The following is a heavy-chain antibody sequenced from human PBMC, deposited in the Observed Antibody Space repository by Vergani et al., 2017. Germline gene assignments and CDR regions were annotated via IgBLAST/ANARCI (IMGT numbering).Heavy chain of an antibody. CDR2: INPNSGGT. Sequence: QVQLVQSGAEVKKPGASVKVSCKASGYTFTGYYMHWVRQAPGQGLEWMGWINPNSGGTNYAQKFQGWVTMTRDTSISTAYMELSRLRSDDTAVYYCARGPNSSGLYGVGWFDPWGQGTLVTVSS. V-gene: IGHV1-2*04. D-gene: IGHD6-19*01. J-gene: IGHJ5*02. CDR3: ARGPNSSGLYGVGWFDP. CDR1: GYTFTGYY.